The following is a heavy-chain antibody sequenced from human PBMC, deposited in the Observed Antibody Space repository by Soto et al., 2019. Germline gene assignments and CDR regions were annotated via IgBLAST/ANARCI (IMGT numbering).Heavy chain of an antibody. J-gene: IGHJ2*01. CDR1: GFTFSNSD. Sequence: DLVESGGGLVQPGGSLRLSCAASGFTFSNSDMHWVRQSAGKGLEWLSGIGTVGDAYYPPSVRGRFTISRENAKNSLYLQMHGLRAEDTAVYFCARGTGAQLMYFDLWGRGTLVTVSS. CDR3: ARGTGAQLMYFDL. CDR2: IGTVGDA. D-gene: IGHD7-27*01. V-gene: IGHV3-13*01.